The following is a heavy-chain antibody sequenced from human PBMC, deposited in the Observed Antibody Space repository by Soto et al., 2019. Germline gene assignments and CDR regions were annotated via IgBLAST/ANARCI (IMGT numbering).Heavy chain of an antibody. CDR2: ISDSGTTI. V-gene: IGHV3-48*03. D-gene: IGHD2-8*02. CDR3: VKEYCTGGACFDAFDL. Sequence: GGSLRLSCAASGFIFSNYEVDWVRQVPGKGLEWISYISDSGTTIYYAASVKGRFTISRDDARNSLYLQMNNLRDEDTAVYFCVKEYCTGGACFDAFDLWGQGTLVT. J-gene: IGHJ3*01. CDR1: GFIFSNYE.